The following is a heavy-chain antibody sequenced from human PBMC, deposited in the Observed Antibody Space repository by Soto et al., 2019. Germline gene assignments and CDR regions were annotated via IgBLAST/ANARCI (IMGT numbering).Heavy chain of an antibody. CDR3: ARDLGYSYGRNPNGLFDY. Sequence: LRLSCAASGFTFSSYAIHWVRQAPGKGLEWVAVISYDGSNKYYADSVKGRFTISRDNSKNTLYLQMNSLRAEDTAVYYCARDLGYSYGRNPNGLFDYWGQGTLVTAPQ. CDR2: ISYDGSNK. CDR1: GFTFSSYA. D-gene: IGHD5-18*01. J-gene: IGHJ4*02. V-gene: IGHV3-30-3*01.